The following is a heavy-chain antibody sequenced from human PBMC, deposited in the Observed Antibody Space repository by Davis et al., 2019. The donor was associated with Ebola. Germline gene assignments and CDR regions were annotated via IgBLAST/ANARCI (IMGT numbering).Heavy chain of an antibody. CDR2: IIPIFGTA. V-gene: IGHV1-69*13. Sequence: SVTVSCKASGGTFSSHAISWVRQAPGQGLEWMGEIIPIFGTANFAQKFLGRVTITADESTSTASMELSSLRSEDTAVYYCARGPTDPSGGWGQGTLVTVSS. CDR3: ARGPTDPSGG. CDR1: GGTFSSHA. J-gene: IGHJ4*02. D-gene: IGHD3-16*01.